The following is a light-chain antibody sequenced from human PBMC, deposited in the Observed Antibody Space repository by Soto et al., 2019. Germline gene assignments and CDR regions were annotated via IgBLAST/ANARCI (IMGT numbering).Light chain of an antibody. CDR2: DAS. CDR3: QQYATLPT. Sequence: DIQMTQSPSSLSASVGDRVTITCQASQNINNYLNWYQQKPGRAPKLLIYDASNWEAGVPSRFRGSGSGTAFTFTISRLQPEDIATYYCQQYATLPTFGQGTRLENK. CDR1: QNINNY. J-gene: IGKJ5*01. V-gene: IGKV1-33*01.